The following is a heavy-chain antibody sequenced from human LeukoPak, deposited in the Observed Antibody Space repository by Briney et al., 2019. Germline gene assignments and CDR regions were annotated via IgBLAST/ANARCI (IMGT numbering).Heavy chain of an antibody. V-gene: IGHV4-38-2*02. CDR1: GYSVSSGYY. J-gene: IGHJ4*02. CDR3: ARTKPLNLYFDY. D-gene: IGHD1-20*01. CDR2: IYHSGST. Sequence: PSETLSLTCTVSGYSVSSGYYWGWIRQPPGKGLEWIGSIYHSGSTYYNPSLKSRVTISVDTSKTQFSLKLSSVTAADTAVYYCARTKPLNLYFDYWGQGALVTVSS.